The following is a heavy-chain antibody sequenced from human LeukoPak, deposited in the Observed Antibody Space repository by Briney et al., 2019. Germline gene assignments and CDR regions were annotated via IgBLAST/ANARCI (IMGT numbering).Heavy chain of an antibody. CDR2: ISWDGGST. D-gene: IGHD2-2*02. J-gene: IGHJ6*02. CDR1: GFTFDDYT. Sequence: PGGSLRLSCAASGFTFDDYTMHWVRQAPGKGLEWVSLISWDGGSTYYADSVKGRFTISRDNSKNSLYLQMNSLRTEDTALYYCAKDGRDPWAPYCSSTSCYNFYGMDVWGQGTTVTVSS. V-gene: IGHV3-43*01. CDR3: AKDGRDPWAPYCSSTSCYNFYGMDV.